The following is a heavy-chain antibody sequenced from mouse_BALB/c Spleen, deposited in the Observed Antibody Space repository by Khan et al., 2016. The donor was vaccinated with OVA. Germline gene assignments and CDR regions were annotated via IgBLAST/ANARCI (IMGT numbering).Heavy chain of an antibody. Sequence: QVQLQQSGAELVKPGASVKMSCKTSGYTFSSYCMHWVKQRPGKGLEWIGYINPTSGYTEYNEKFKGKATFSVDKSSSTAYMQLTSLTSEDSAVYYCSRYSMDYWGQGTTLTVSS. J-gene: IGHJ2*01. CDR1: GYTFSSYC. V-gene: IGHV1-7*01. CDR3: SRYSMDY. D-gene: IGHD2-10*02. CDR2: INPTSGYT.